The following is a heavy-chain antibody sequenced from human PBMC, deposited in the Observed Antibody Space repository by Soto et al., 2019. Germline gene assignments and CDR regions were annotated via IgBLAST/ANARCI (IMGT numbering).Heavy chain of an antibody. V-gene: IGHV3-48*02. CDR2: ISSSSSTI. J-gene: IGHJ6*02. D-gene: IGHD1-26*01. Sequence: EVQLVESGGGLVQPGGSLRLSCADSGFTCSSYSMNWVRQAPGKGLEWVAYISSSSSTIYYADSVKGRFTISRDNDKNSLYLQMNSLRDEDTAVYYCARAPKWELLVGRRAGPNYYDYGMDVWGQGTTVTVS. CDR3: ARAPKWELLVGRRAGPNYYDYGMDV. CDR1: GFTCSSYS.